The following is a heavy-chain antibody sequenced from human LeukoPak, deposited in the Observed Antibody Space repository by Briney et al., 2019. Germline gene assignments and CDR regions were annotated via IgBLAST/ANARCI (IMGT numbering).Heavy chain of an antibody. D-gene: IGHD1-26*01. CDR3: ARDAPVGSPTLAYYYGMDV. Sequence: GGSLRLSCAASGFTFSSYAMHWVRQAPGKGLEWVAVISYDGSNKYYADSVKGRFTISRDNSKNTLYLQMNSLRAEDTAVYYCARDAPVGSPTLAYYYGMDVWGQGTTVTVSS. CDR2: ISYDGSNK. CDR1: GFTFSSYA. J-gene: IGHJ6*02. V-gene: IGHV3-30*04.